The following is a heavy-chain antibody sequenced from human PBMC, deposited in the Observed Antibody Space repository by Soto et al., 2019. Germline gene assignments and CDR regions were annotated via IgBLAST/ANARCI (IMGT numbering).Heavy chain of an antibody. Sequence: QVQLVQSGAEVKKPGASVKVSCKASGYTFTSYDINWVRQATGQGLEWMGWMNPNSGNTGYAQKFQGRVTMTRNTSISTAYMELSSLRSEDTALYYWARGVVSTDWFDPWGQGTLVTVSA. V-gene: IGHV1-8*01. CDR2: MNPNSGNT. D-gene: IGHD3-22*01. CDR1: GYTFTSYD. J-gene: IGHJ5*02. CDR3: ARGVVSTDWFDP.